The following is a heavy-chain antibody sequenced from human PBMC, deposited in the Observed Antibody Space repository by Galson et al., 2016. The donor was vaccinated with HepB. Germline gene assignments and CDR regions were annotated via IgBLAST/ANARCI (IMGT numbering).Heavy chain of an antibody. CDR3: AKASGRGGEDA. D-gene: IGHD4-17*01. CDR1: GFTFSSYT. V-gene: IGHV3-23*01. J-gene: IGHJ6*02. Sequence: LRLSCAASGFTFSSYTMNWVRQAPGKGLEWVSAIWNGGDRIYNADSVKGRCNIARDNSNNTVYLQMNSLRAEDTALYSCAKASGRGGEDAWGQGTTVTDSS. CDR2: IWNGGDRI.